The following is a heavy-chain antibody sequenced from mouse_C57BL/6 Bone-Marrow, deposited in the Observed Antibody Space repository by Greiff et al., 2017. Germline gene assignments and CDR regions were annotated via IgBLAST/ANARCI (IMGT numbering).Heavy chain of an antibody. Sequence: QVQLKESGPGLVQPSQSLSITCTVSGFSLTSYGVHWVRQSPGKGLEWLGVKWSGGSTDYNVAFISRLSISKDNSKSQVFFKMNRLQADDTAIYYCARGDITTVVFDYWGQDTTLTVSS. CDR2: KWSGGST. CDR1: GFSLTSYG. D-gene: IGHD1-1*01. J-gene: IGHJ2*01. V-gene: IGHV2-2*01. CDR3: ARGDITTVVFDY.